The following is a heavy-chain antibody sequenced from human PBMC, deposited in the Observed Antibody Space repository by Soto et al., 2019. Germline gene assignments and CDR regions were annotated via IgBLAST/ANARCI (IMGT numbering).Heavy chain of an antibody. J-gene: IGHJ5*02. CDR1: GGSISSGGYS. CDR3: ARDGDRSGYYGWFDP. Sequence: QLQLQESGSGLVKPSQTLSLTCAVSGGSISSGGYSWSWXRQPPGKGLEWIGNIYHSGSTFYNPSLKSRVTISGDRSKNQFSLKLSAVTAADTAVYYCARDGDRSGYYGWFDPWGQGTLVTVSS. CDR2: IYHSGST. D-gene: IGHD3-22*01. V-gene: IGHV4-30-2*01.